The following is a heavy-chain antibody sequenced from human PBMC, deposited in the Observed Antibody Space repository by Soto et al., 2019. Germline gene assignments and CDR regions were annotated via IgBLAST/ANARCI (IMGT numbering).Heavy chain of an antibody. CDR3: AKRNKNSSSTSCYSYPQQQNNWLEH. CDR1: VVTCISDS. D-gene: IGHD2-2*01. J-gene: IGHJ5*02. Sequence: VGSLILSCSSSVVTCISDSMSLFLQAAVNWVEWVSSISGSGVSTYYADSVKGRFTISRDNSKNTLYLQMNSLRAEDTAVYYCAKRNKNSSSTSCYSYPQQQNNWLEHWGKG. V-gene: IGHV3-23*01. CDR2: ISGSGVST.